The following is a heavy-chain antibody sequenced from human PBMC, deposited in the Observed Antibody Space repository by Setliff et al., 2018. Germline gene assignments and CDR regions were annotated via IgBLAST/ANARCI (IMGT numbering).Heavy chain of an antibody. CDR3: AITMTTGVDFFDY. CDR1: GFTFSGPA. V-gene: IGHV3-73*01. CDR2: IRSKADSYAT. Sequence: PGGSLRLSCAASGFTFSGPAVYWVRQASGRGLEWVGRIRSKADSYATAYAASVKARSTISRDDSKNTAYLQVNSLKTEDTAVYYCAITMTTGVDFFDYWGQGTLVTVSS. J-gene: IGHJ4*02. D-gene: IGHD4-17*01.